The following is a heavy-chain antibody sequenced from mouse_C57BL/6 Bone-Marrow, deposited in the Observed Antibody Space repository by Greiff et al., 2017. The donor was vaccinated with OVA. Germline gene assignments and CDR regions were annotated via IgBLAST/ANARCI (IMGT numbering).Heavy chain of an antibody. CDR1: GYTFTDYN. CDR2: INPNNGGT. J-gene: IGHJ3*01. CDR3: ARISLITTGAWFAY. V-gene: IGHV1-18*01. Sequence: VQLKQSGPELVKPGASVKIPCKASGYTFTDYNMDWVKQSHGKSLEWIGDINPNNGGTIYNQKFKGKATLTVDKSSSTAYMELRSLTSEDTAVYYCARISLITTGAWFAYWGQGTLVTVSA. D-gene: IGHD1-1*01.